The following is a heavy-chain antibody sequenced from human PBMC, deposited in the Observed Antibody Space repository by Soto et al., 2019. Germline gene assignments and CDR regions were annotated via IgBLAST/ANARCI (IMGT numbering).Heavy chain of an antibody. CDR3: AKDGAYSGYDYPSDY. V-gene: IGHV3-23*01. CDR2: ISGSGGST. D-gene: IGHD5-12*01. J-gene: IGHJ4*02. CDR1: GVTCSSYA. Sequence: GGSLRLSCAAAGVTCSSYAMSWVLQAPGKGLEWVSAISGSGGSTYYADSVKGRFTISRDNSKNTVYLQMNSLRAEDTAIYYCAKDGAYSGYDYPSDYWGQGTLVTVSS.